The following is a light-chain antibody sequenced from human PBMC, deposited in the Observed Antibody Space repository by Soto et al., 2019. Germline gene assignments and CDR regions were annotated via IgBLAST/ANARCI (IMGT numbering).Light chain of an antibody. CDR3: GSITRSSTSV. CDR2: DVT. CDR1: SSDVGGFEY. J-gene: IGLJ1*01. Sequence: VLSQPASVSGSPGQSITISCTGTSSDVGGFEYVSWYQHQPGKAPKLIIYDVTKRPSGVSNRFSGSKSGNTASLTISGIQAEDEGDYYCGSITRSSTSVFGTGTKVTVL. V-gene: IGLV2-14*01.